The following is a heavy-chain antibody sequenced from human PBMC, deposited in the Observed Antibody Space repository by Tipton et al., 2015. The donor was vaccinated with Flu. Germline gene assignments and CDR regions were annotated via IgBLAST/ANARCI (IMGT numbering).Heavy chain of an antibody. D-gene: IGHD6-19*01. J-gene: IGHJ3*02. CDR2: IYHTGNT. CDR1: GDSIGSRYY. V-gene: IGHV4-38-2*02. Sequence: LRLSCTVSGDSIGSRYYWGWIRQPPGKGLEWIGNIYHTGNTYHNPSLKSRVTISVDTSKNQFSLKLTSVTAADTAVYYCAKEAPYSSTARTLRGYGFDIWGQGTMVSVSS. CDR3: AKEAPYSSTARTLRGYGFDI.